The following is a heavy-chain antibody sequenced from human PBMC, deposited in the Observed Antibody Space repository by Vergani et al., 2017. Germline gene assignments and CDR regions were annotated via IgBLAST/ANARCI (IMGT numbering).Heavy chain of an antibody. D-gene: IGHD6-19*01. CDR1: FDPIRNLY. CDR3: ASDTHSGQRADR. CDR2: IHYSENT. Sequence: QVQLQESGPGLVKSSETLSPTCSVSFDPIRNLYCNRIRQPPGKGLEWIGSIHYSENTNYNPSLKTRLTISVDTSKNQFSLTLTSVTAADTAVYYCASDTHSGQRADRWGQGILVAV. J-gene: IGHJ5*02. V-gene: IGHV4-59*11.